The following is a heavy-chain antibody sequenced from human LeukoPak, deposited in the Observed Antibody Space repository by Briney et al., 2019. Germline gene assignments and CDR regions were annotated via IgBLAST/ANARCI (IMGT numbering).Heavy chain of an antibody. CDR1: GYTFTGYY. D-gene: IGHD2-15*01. CDR2: INPNSGGT. J-gene: IGHJ6*02. V-gene: IGHV1-2*02. Sequence: ASVKVSCKASGYTFTGYYMHWVRQAPGQGLEWMGWINPNSGGTNYAQKFQGRVTMTRDTSISTAYMELSRLRSDDTAVYYCARDLGPPYCSGGSCYSLYYYGMDVWGQGTTVTVSS. CDR3: ARDLGPPYCSGGSCYSLYYYGMDV.